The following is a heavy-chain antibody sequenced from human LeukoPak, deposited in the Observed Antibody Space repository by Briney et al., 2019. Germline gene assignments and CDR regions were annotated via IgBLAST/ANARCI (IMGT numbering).Heavy chain of an antibody. CDR1: GGTFSSYA. CDR3: ATDVPKLYDFWSGYSHYYYYGMDV. V-gene: IGHV1-69*04. CDR2: IIPILGIA. D-gene: IGHD3-3*01. J-gene: IGHJ6*02. Sequence: GASVKVSCKASGGTFSSYAISWVRQAPGQGLEWMGRIIPILGIANYAQKFQGRVTITADKSTSTAYMELSSLRSEDTAVYYCATDVPKLYDFWSGYSHYYYYGMDVWGQGTTVTVSS.